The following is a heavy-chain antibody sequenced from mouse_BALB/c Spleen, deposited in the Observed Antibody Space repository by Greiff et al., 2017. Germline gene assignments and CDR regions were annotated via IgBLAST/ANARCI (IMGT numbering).Heavy chain of an antibody. D-gene: IGHD2-12*01. Sequence: VQLQQSGAELANPGASVKMSCKASGYTFTSYWLHWVKQRPGQGLEWLGEINPSNGRPNYNGTFRSKAALTVDKSSSTAYMQLSSLTSEYSAVYDSARYSPTTRGAMDYWGQGTSVTVSS. J-gene: IGHJ4*01. V-gene: IGHV1S81*02. CDR2: INPSNGRP. CDR1: GYTFTSYW. CDR3: ARYSPTTRGAMDY.